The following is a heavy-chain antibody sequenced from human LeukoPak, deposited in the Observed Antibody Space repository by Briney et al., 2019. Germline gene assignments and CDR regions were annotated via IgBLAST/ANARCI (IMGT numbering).Heavy chain of an antibody. D-gene: IGHD3-22*01. V-gene: IGHV4-59*08. J-gene: IGHJ4*02. CDR1: GGSISSYY. Sequence: SETLSLTCTVSGGSISSYYWSWIRQPPGKGLEWIGYIYYSGSTNYNPSLKSRVTISVDTSKNQFSLKLSSVTAADTAVYYCARLFITMIVVVPTIDYWGQGTLVTVSS. CDR2: IYYSGST. CDR3: ARLFITMIVVVPTIDY.